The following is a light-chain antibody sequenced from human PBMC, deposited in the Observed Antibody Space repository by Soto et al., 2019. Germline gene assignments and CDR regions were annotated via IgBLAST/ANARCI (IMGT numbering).Light chain of an antibody. V-gene: IGLV1-47*02. J-gene: IGLJ2*01. Sequence: QSVLTQPPSASGPPGQRVTISCSGSSSNIGSNYVYWYQQLPGTAPKLLIYSNNQRPSGVPDRFSGSKSGTSASLAISGLRSEDEADYYCAAWDDSLSGNVVFGGGTKLTVL. CDR3: AAWDDSLSGNVV. CDR2: SNN. CDR1: SSNIGSNY.